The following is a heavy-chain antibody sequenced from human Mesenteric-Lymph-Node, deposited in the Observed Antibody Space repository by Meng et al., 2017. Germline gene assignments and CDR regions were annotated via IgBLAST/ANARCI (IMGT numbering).Heavy chain of an antibody. V-gene: IGHV3-64*01. Sequence: GGSLRLSCAASGFTFSSYAMHWVRQAPGKGLEYVSAISSNGGSTYYANSVKGRFTISRDNSKNTLYLQMGSLRAEDMAVYYCARDSSSWYYYYYGMDVWGQGTTVTVSS. CDR2: ISSNGGST. CDR1: GFTFSSYA. CDR3: ARDSSSWYYYYYGMDV. D-gene: IGHD6-13*01. J-gene: IGHJ6*02.